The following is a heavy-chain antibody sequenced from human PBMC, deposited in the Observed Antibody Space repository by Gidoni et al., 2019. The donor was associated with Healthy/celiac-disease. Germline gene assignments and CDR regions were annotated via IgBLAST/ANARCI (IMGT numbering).Heavy chain of an antibody. CDR1: GFTFSSYS. V-gene: IGHV3-48*02. J-gene: IGHJ6*02. CDR2: ISSSSSTI. Sequence: EVQLVESGGGLVQPAGSLRLPCDASGFTFSSYSMNWVRQAPGKGLEWVSYISSSSSTIYYADSVKGRFTISRDKAKNSLYLQMNSLRDEDTAVYYCAKNYYGMDVWGQGTTVTVSS. CDR3: AKNYYGMDV.